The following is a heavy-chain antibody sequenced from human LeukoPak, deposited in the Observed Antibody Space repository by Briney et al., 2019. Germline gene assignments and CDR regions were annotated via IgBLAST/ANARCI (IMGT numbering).Heavy chain of an antibody. Sequence: PGGSLRLSCAASGFTFSSYGMHWVRQAPGKGLEWVAVISYDGSNKYYADSVKGRFTISRDNSKNTLYLQMNSLRAEDTAVYYCAKDHGSGWYGSAFDIWGQGTMVTVSS. CDR1: GFTFSSYG. CDR3: AKDHGSGWYGSAFDI. CDR2: ISYDGSNK. V-gene: IGHV3-30*18. D-gene: IGHD6-19*01. J-gene: IGHJ3*02.